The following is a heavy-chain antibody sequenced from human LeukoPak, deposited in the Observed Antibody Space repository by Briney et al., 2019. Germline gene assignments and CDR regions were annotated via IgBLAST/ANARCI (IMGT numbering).Heavy chain of an antibody. D-gene: IGHD1-1*01. Sequence: GGSLRLSCAASGFTFSSYWMSWVRQAPGKGLEWVASIKQDGSEIYYVDSVKGRFTISRDNAKNSLYLQMNSLRAEDTAVYYCVRDRGWNSFDDWGQGTLVTVSS. V-gene: IGHV3-7*01. CDR2: IKQDGSEI. CDR1: GFTFSSYW. J-gene: IGHJ4*02. CDR3: VRDRGWNSFDD.